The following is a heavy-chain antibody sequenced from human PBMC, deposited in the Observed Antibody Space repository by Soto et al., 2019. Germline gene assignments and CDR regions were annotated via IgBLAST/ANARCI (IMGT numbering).Heavy chain of an antibody. D-gene: IGHD5-12*01. CDR3: ARPLVATPYYMDV. Sequence: PSETLSLTCIVSGGPISSYYWSWIRQPPRKGLGWIGDIYYSGSTNYNPSLKSRVTISVDTSKSQYSLKLSSVTAADSSVYYCARPLVATPYYMDVWGKGTTVTVSS. V-gene: IGHV4-59*08. CDR2: IYYSGST. CDR1: GGPISSYY. J-gene: IGHJ6*03.